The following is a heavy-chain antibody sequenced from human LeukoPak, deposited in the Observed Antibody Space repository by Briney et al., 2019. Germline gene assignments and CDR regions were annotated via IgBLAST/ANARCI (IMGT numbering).Heavy chain of an antibody. CDR2: IHSGGTT. CDR3: ARDNGSGYTKGYEHYYYSLDV. J-gene: IGHJ6*03. V-gene: IGHV4-4*07. D-gene: IGHD3-3*02. Sequence: SETLSLTCTVSGDSITDDYYTWIRQPAGKGLEWIGRIHSGGTTNYNPSLMSRVTLSIDKSKKHISLGLTSVTAADTALYYCARDNGSGYTKGYEHYYYSLDVWGKGTTVTVSS. CDR1: GDSITDDY.